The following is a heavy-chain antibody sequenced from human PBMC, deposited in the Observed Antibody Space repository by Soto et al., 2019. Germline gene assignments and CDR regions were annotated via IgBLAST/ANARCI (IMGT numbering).Heavy chain of an antibody. CDR1: GSSFTSYW. CDR3: ARLHYDILTCYGGVAYYDGMDV. CDR2: IYPGDSDT. V-gene: IGHV5-51*01. J-gene: IGHJ6*02. D-gene: IGHD3-9*01. Sequence: GESLKTSCKGSGSSFTSYWIGWVRQMPGKGLEWVGIIYPGDSDTRYSPSFQGQVTISADKSISTAYLQWSSLKASDTAMYYCARLHYDILTCYGGVAYYDGMDVWGQGTTVTVSS.